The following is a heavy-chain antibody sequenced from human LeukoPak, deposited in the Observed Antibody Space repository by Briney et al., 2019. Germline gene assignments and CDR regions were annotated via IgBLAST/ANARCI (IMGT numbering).Heavy chain of an antibody. Sequence: SETLSLTCTVSGGSISRYYWSWIRQPPGKGLEWIGYIYYSGSTNYNPSLKSRVTISVDTSKNQFSLKLSSVTAADTAVYYCARDLADYVWGSYRGAFDIWGQGTMVTVSS. J-gene: IGHJ3*02. V-gene: IGHV4-59*01. CDR1: GGSISRYY. D-gene: IGHD3-16*01. CDR3: ARDLADYVWGSYRGAFDI. CDR2: IYYSGST.